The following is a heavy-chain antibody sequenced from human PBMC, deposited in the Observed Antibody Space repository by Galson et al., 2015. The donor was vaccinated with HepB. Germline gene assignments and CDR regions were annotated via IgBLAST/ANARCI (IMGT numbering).Heavy chain of an antibody. V-gene: IGHV3-33*08. CDR1: GFTFSSYG. CDR2: IWYDGSNK. J-gene: IGHJ4*02. Sequence: SLRLSCAASGFTFSSYGMHWVRQAPGKGLEWVAVIWYDGSNKYYADSVKGRFTISRDNSKNTLYLQMNSLRAEDTAVYYCARGRDGYRFDYWGQGTLVTVSS. D-gene: IGHD5-24*01. CDR3: ARGRDGYRFDY.